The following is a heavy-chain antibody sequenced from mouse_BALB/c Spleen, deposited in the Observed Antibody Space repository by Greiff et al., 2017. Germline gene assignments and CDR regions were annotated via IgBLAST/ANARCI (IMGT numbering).Heavy chain of an antibody. Sequence: DVKLVESGGGLVKPGGSLKLSCAASGFTFSSYAMSWVRQTPEKRLEWVASISSGGSTYYPDSVKGRFTISRDNAMNILYLQMSSLRSEDTAMYYCAIGGYYDYDYYYAMDYWGQGTSVTVSS. CDR1: GFTFSSYA. V-gene: IGHV5-6-5*01. CDR2: ISSGGST. CDR3: AIGGYYDYDYYYAMDY. D-gene: IGHD2-4*01. J-gene: IGHJ4*01.